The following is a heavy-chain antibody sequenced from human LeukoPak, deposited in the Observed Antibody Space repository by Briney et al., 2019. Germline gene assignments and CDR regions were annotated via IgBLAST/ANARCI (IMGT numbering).Heavy chain of an antibody. CDR2: IKQDGSEK. V-gene: IGHV3-7*01. CDR1: GFTFSSYW. Sequence: GGSLRLSCAASGFTFSSYWMSWVRQAPGKGLEWVANIKQDGSEKYYVDSVKGRFTISRDNAKNSLYLQMNSLRAEDTAVYYCARDYGSGRWWLHSRLGSAPDNGMDVWGQGTTVTVSS. J-gene: IGHJ6*02. CDR3: ARDYGSGRWWLHSRLGSAPDNGMDV. D-gene: IGHD3-10*01.